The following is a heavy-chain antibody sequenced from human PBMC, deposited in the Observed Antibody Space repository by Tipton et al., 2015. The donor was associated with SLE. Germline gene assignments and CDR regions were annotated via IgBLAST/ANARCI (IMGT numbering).Heavy chain of an antibody. V-gene: IGHV4-59*11. CDR1: GGSISSHY. J-gene: IGHJ5*02. CDR3: ARGVVPGWFDP. D-gene: IGHD3-3*01. Sequence: LSLTCTVSGGSISSHYWSWIRQPPGKGLEWIGYIYYSGSTYYNPSLKSRVTISVDTSKNQFSLKLSSVTAADTAVYYCARGVVPGWFDPWGQGTLVTVSS. CDR2: IYYSGST.